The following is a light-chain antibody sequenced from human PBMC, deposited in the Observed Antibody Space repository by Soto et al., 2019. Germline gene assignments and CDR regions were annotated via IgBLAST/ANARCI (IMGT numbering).Light chain of an antibody. J-gene: IGKJ2*01. CDR2: DAS. CDR3: QQYSNSQYT. V-gene: IGKV3-11*01. Sequence: DIVLTQSPSTLSLSPGETATLSCRASQGLSGYIPWYQQKPGQPPRLLIYDASNRATGIPARFSGSGSGTDFTLTISSLQPEDFAAYYCQQYSNSQYTFGQGTKLEIK. CDR1: QGLSGY.